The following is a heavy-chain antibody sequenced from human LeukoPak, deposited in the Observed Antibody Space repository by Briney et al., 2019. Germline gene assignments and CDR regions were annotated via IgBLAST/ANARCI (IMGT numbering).Heavy chain of an antibody. CDR3: AKDRCSGTSCLPPR. J-gene: IGHJ4*02. D-gene: IGHD2-2*01. CDR2: INYSGGST. V-gene: IGHV3-23*01. CDR1: GFTFSSYA. Sequence: PAGSLTLSCTASGFTFSSYAMSWVRQAPGKGLEWVSSINYSGGSTYYADLEKGRFTISRDNSKNTLYLQMDSLSAQGTDGYYCAKDRCSGTSCLPPRWGQGTLVAVSS.